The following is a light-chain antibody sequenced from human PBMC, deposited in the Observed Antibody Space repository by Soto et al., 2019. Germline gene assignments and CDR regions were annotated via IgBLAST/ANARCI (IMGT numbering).Light chain of an antibody. J-gene: IGKJ5*01. Sequence: DIQMTQSPSSLSASVGDRVTITCRASQSISIYLNWYQQKPGKAPNLLIYAASSLQGGVPSRFSGSGSGTDFTLTISSLQTEDFATYYCQQSYSTFITFGQGTRLEIK. CDR3: QQSYSTFIT. CDR2: AAS. V-gene: IGKV1-39*01. CDR1: QSISIY.